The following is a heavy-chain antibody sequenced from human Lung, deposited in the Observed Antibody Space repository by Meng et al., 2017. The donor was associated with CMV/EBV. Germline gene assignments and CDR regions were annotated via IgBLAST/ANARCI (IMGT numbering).Heavy chain of an antibody. D-gene: IGHD3-3*01. J-gene: IGHJ5*02. CDR3: ASGGNLDP. CDR1: GYNFRTYT. CDR2: ISTNTGTP. Sequence: VPLWLSVLDLTCPGASVKCACKASGYNFRTYTINWVRQALGRGLDWMGWISTNTGTPTYTQGFTGRFVFSMDTSVSTAYLQISSLKAYDTAVYYSASGGNLDPWGQGTLVTVSS. V-gene: IGHV7-4-1*02.